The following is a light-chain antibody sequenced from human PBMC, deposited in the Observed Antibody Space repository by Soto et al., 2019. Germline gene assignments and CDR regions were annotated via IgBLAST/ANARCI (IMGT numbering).Light chain of an antibody. CDR3: QQYNSYSPT. CDR2: KAS. J-gene: IGKJ1*01. CDR1: QSISVW. V-gene: IGKV1-5*03. Sequence: EIQMTQSPSTRSASVGDRVTITCRASQSISVWLAWYQQKAGKAPNLLIYKASTLESGVPSSFTGSGSETEFTLTISGLQPGDSATYYSQQYNSYSPTFAQGTNVDSK.